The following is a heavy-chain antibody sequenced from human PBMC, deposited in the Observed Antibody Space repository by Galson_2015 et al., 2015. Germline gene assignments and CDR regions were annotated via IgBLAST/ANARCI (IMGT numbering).Heavy chain of an antibody. CDR1: GFTFSNAW. J-gene: IGHJ6*03. CDR3: TTGDGSPSYYYHYMDV. Sequence: SLRLSCAASGFTFSNAWMSWVRQAPGKGLEWLGHIKSQSDGGTTDHAAPVKGRFTISRDDSKTTLYLQMNSLKTEDTAVYFCTTGDGSPSYYYHYMDVWGKGTTVTVSS. V-gene: IGHV3-15*01. D-gene: IGHD1-26*01. CDR2: IKSQSDGGTT.